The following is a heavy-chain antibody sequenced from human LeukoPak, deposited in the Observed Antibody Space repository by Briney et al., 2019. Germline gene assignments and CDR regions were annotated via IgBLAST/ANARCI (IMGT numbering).Heavy chain of an antibody. CDR1: GYTFTSYD. CDR2: ISAYNGNT. CDR3: ARVPYMLWFGELFYYYYMDV. V-gene: IGHV1-18*01. D-gene: IGHD3-10*01. Sequence: ASVKVSCKASGYTFTSYDINWVRQATGQGLEWMGWISAYNGNTNYAQKLQGRVTMTTDTSTSTAYMALRSQRSDDTAVYYCARVPYMLWFGELFYYYYMDVWGKGTTVTVSS. J-gene: IGHJ6*03.